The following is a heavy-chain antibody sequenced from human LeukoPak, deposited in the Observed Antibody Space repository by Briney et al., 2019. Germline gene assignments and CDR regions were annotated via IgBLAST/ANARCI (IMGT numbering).Heavy chain of an antibody. D-gene: IGHD3-16*02. J-gene: IGHJ6*03. CDR2: IYVTGN. CDR1: GGSIGTYY. V-gene: IGHV4-59*08. CDR3: ARHTGGGIEDMDV. Sequence: SETLSLICTVSGGSIGTYYWSWVRQSPGTGLEWIGYIYVTGNRYNPSLQSRVTISVDRSRNQFFLKMTSVNAADTAVYYCARHTGGGIEDMDVWGRGTKVTVSS.